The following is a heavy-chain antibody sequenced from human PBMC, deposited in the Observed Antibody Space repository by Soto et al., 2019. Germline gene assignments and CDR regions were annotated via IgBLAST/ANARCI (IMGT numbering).Heavy chain of an antibody. CDR3: ARVHCSGGSCSSEVGDACDI. V-gene: IGHV1-69*02. J-gene: IGHJ3*02. D-gene: IGHD2-15*01. CDR1: GGTFSSYT. Sequence: QVQLVQSGAEVKKPGSSWKVSCKASGGTFSSYTISWVRQAPGQGLEWMGRIIPILGLANYAPKFSGRVTITADKSTSTAYMELSSLRYEDTAVYYCARVHCSGGSCSSEVGDACDIWGQGTMVTVSS. CDR2: IIPILGLA.